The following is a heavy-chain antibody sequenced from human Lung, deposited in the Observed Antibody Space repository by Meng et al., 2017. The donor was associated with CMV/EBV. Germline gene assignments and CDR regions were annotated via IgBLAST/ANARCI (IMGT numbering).Heavy chain of an antibody. CDR1: GFTFDDYT. D-gene: IGHD1-26*01. Sequence: GESLKISCAASGFTFDDYTMHWVRQAPGKGLEWVSLISWDGGSTYYADSVKGRFTISRDNCKKSLYLQMNSLRTEDTALYYCSKDRYSGSYSSPGYFDDWGQGXLVTVSS. CDR3: SKDRYSGSYSSPGYFDD. V-gene: IGHV3-43*01. J-gene: IGHJ4*02. CDR2: ISWDGGST.